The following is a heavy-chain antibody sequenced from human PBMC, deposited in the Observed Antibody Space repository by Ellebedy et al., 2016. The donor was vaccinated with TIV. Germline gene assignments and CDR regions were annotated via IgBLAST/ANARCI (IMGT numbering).Heavy chain of an antibody. CDR3: TRDFHDYGIDAFDI. CDR1: GDSISNGGYY. Sequence: SETLSLTCTVSGDSISNGGYYWGWIRQHPGKGLEYIGYIYFSGRTDYNPSLKSRVTISVDTSKNQFSLNLSSVTAADTAVYYCTRDFHDYGIDAFDIWGQGTMVTVSS. CDR2: IYFSGRT. V-gene: IGHV4-31*03. J-gene: IGHJ3*02. D-gene: IGHD4-17*01.